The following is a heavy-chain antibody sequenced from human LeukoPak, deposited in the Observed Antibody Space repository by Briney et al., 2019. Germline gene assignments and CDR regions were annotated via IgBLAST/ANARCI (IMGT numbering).Heavy chain of an antibody. CDR2: IWYDGSDK. J-gene: IGHJ4*02. D-gene: IGHD4-17*01. CDR1: GFTFSSYG. Sequence: SGGSLRLSCAASGFTFSSYGMHWVRQAPGKGLEWVAVIWYDGSDKYYADSVKGRFTISRDNSKNTLYLQMNSLRAGDTAVYYCAREALTTGSATPPNYFDYWGQGTLVTVSS. CDR3: AREALTTGSATPPNYFDY. V-gene: IGHV3-33*01.